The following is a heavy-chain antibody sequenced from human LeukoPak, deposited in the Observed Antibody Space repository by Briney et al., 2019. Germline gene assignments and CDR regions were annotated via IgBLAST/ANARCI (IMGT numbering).Heavy chain of an antibody. CDR1: GFTFSSYA. D-gene: IGHD3-10*01. Sequence: PGGSLRLSCAASGFTFSSYAMSWVRQAPGKGLEWVSAISGSGGSTYYADSVKGRFTISRDNSKNTLYLQMNSLRAEDTAAYYCAKDQLLWFGELLHGFDYWGQGTLVTVSS. CDR3: AKDQLLWFGELLHGFDY. J-gene: IGHJ4*02. V-gene: IGHV3-23*01. CDR2: ISGSGGST.